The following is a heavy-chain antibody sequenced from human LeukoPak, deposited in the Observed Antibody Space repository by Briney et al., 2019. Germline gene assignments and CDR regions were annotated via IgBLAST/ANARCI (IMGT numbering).Heavy chain of an antibody. D-gene: IGHD5-12*01. J-gene: IGHJ5*02. CDR3: ARVNSGWHYWFDP. V-gene: IGHV1-8*01. CDR1: GYTFTSYD. Sequence: GASVKVSCKASGYTFTSYDINWVRQATGQGLEWMGWMNPNSGHTGYAQKFQGRVTMTTDTSTSTAYMELRSLRSDDTAVYYCARVNSGWHYWFDPWGQGTLVTVSS. CDR2: MNPNSGHT.